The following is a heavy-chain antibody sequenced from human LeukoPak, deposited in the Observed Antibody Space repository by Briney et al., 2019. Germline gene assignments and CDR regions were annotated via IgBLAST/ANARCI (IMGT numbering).Heavy chain of an antibody. D-gene: IGHD4-17*01. J-gene: IGHJ4*02. V-gene: IGHV3-21*01. CDR1: GFSFDTYN. CDR3: ARVWGDYHTDY. CDR2: ISSSSVYI. Sequence: GRSLRLSCAASGFSFDTYNMNWVRQAPGKGLEWVSSISSSSVYIYYADSVKGRFTISRDNAKNSLYLQMNSLRAEDTAVYYCARVWGDYHTDYWGQGTLVTVSS.